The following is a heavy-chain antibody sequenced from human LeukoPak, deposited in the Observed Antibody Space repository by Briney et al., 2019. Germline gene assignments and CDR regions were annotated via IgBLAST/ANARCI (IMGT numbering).Heavy chain of an antibody. D-gene: IGHD3-10*01. Sequence: GESLKISCKSSGYSFTNHWIGWVRQMPRKGLEWMGVIYPGDSHTRYSPSFQGQVTISADKSISTAYLQWSSLKASDTAMYYCARRDYYGSGSYYGNFDYWGQGTLVTVSS. V-gene: IGHV5-51*01. CDR2: IYPGDSHT. CDR1: GYSFTNHW. CDR3: ARRDYYGSGSYYGNFDY. J-gene: IGHJ4*02.